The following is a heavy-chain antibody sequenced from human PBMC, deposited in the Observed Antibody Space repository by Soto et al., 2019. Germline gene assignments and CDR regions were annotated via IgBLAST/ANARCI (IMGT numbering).Heavy chain of an antibody. D-gene: IGHD6-25*01. CDR3: ARDYGKSGYAFDP. CDR2: IDPKSGDT. V-gene: IGHV1-2*02. Sequence: ASVKVSCKASEYSFSGHYLHWVRQAPGQGLEWMGWIDPKSGDTNYARKFKDRVTMTSDTSISTAYLDLNSLRSDDTAVYYCARDYGKSGYAFDPWGQGIMVTVSS. CDR1: EYSFSGHY. J-gene: IGHJ5*02.